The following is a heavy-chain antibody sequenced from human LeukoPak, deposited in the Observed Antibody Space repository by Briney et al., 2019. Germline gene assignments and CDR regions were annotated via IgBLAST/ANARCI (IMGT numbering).Heavy chain of an antibody. CDR1: GCSVSSGSYY. Sequence: PSETLSLTCTVSGCSVSSGSYYWSWIRQPPGKGLEWIGYIYYSGSTNYNPSLKSRVTISVDTSKNQFPLKLSSVTAADTAVYYCARGQLGYFLYYFDYWGQGTLVTVSS. D-gene: IGHD3-22*01. CDR3: ARGQLGYFLYYFDY. V-gene: IGHV4-61*01. CDR2: IYYSGST. J-gene: IGHJ4*02.